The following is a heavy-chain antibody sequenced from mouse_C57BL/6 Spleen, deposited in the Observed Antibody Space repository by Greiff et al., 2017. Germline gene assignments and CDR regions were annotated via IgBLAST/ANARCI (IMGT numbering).Heavy chain of an antibody. D-gene: IGHD1-1*01. CDR1: GFTFSSYT. V-gene: IGHV5-9*01. Sequence: EVKLVESGGGLVKPGGSLKLSCAASGFTFSSYTMSWVRQTPEKRLEWVATISGGGGNTYYPDSVKGRFTISRDNAKNTLYLQMSSLRSEDTALYYCARHPSTVVAPMDYWGQGTSVTVSS. CDR3: ARHPSTVVAPMDY. J-gene: IGHJ4*01. CDR2: ISGGGGNT.